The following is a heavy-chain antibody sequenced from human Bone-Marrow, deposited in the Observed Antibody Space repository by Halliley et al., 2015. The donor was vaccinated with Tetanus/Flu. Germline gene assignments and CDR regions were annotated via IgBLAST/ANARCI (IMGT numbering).Heavy chain of an antibody. Sequence: VQLVQSGAEVRKPGESLRISCKASGYSFISDWIGWVRQKPGKGLDWMGVIYPGDSETRYSPPFQGQVTISADKSITTAYLQWTSLRASDTAIYFCARGGSGQYSAFFGSWGQGTLVTVSS. D-gene: IGHD1-26*01. V-gene: IGHV5-51*01. CDR3: ARGGSGQYSAFFGS. J-gene: IGHJ4*02. CDR2: IYPGDSET. CDR1: GYSFISDW.